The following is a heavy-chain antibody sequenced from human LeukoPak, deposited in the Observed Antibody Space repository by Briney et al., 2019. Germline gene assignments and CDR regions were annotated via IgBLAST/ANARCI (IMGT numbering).Heavy chain of an antibody. Sequence: PGGSLRLSCAASGFTFSSFAMSWVRQAPGKGLEWVSLISGDGGSTYYADSVKGRFTISRDNSKNSLYLQMNSLRTEDTALYYCAKDFYQLLFFFDYWGQGTLVTVSS. CDR3: AKDFYQLLFFFDY. J-gene: IGHJ4*02. D-gene: IGHD2-2*01. CDR2: ISGDGGST. CDR1: GFTFSSFA. V-gene: IGHV3-43*02.